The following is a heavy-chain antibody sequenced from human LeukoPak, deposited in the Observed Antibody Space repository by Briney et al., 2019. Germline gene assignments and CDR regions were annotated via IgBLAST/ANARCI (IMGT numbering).Heavy chain of an antibody. CDR2: ISWNSGSI. Sequence: PGGSLRLSCAASGFTFDDYAMHWVRQAPGKGLEWVSGISWNSGSIGYADSVKGRFTISTDNAKNSLYLQMNSLRAEDTALYYCAKGRKRAITMIVVAALDAFDIWGQGTMVTVSS. CDR3: AKGRKRAITMIVVAALDAFDI. CDR1: GFTFDDYA. D-gene: IGHD3-22*01. V-gene: IGHV3-9*01. J-gene: IGHJ3*02.